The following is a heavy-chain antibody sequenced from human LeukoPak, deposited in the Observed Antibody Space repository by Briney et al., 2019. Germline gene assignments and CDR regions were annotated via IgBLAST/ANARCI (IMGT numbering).Heavy chain of an antibody. CDR2: IIPILGIA. J-gene: IGHJ4*02. Sequence: ASVKVSCKASGGTFSSYAISWVRQAPGQGLEWMGRIIPILGIANYAQKFQGRVTITADKSTSTAYMELSSLRSEDTAVYYCARSSGYSSGWYRDYWGQGTLVTVSS. D-gene: IGHD6-19*01. CDR3: ARSSGYSSGWYRDY. V-gene: IGHV1-69*04. CDR1: GGTFSSYA.